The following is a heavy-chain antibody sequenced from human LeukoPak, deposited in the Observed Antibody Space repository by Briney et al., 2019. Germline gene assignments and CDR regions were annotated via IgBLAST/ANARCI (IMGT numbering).Heavy chain of an antibody. CDR3: TRRTSVLPFDY. CDR2: INQDGGEK. CDR1: GFTFSRHW. J-gene: IGHJ4*02. Sequence: GGSLRLSCAASGFTFSRHWMSWVRQAPGKGLEWVANINQDGGEKHYADSVKGRFTISRDNAKNTLYLQMNSLRAEDTAVYYCTRRTSVLPFDYWGQGTLVTVSS. V-gene: IGHV3-7*01. D-gene: IGHD2-8*01.